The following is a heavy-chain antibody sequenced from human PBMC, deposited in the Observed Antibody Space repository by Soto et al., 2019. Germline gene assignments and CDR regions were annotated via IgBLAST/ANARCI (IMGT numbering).Heavy chain of an antibody. D-gene: IGHD6-19*01. CDR1: GFTFSSYG. CDR3: AREKVAGPFDY. J-gene: IGHJ4*02. Sequence: GGSLRLSCVASGFTFSSYGMHWVRQAPGKGLEWVAVIWYDGSNKYYADSVKGRFTISRDNSKNTLYLQMNSLRAEDTAVYYCAREKVAGPFDYWGQGTLVTVSS. CDR2: IWYDGSNK. V-gene: IGHV3-33*01.